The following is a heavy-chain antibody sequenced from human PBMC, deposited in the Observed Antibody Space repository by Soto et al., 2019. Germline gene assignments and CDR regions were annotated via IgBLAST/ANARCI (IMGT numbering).Heavy chain of an antibody. CDR2: IKQDGSEE. CDR3: ARIAASGRGWDV. D-gene: IGHD6-13*01. CDR1: GFTFSSYW. V-gene: IGHV3-7*01. Sequence: EVQLVESGGGLVQPGGSLRLSCVDSGFTFSSYWMSWVRQAPVKGLEWVGNIKQDGSEENYADSMKGRFTISRDNAKNSMYLQMNSLRVEDTAVYYCARIAASGRGWDVWGQGTTVVVSS. J-gene: IGHJ6*02.